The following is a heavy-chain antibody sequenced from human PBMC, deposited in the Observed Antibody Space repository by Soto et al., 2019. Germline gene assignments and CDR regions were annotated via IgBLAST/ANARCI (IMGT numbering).Heavy chain of an antibody. CDR3: ARAGHYYDSSGYAN. V-gene: IGHV1-18*01. D-gene: IGHD3-22*01. CDR2: ISAYNGNT. CDR1: GYTFGTSG. Sequence: QVKLVQSGAEVKKPGTSMKVSCKASGYTFGTSGISWIRQAPGQGLEWMGWISAYNGNTNYEQKLQDRVTMTTDTSTNTAYLELRSLRSDDTAAYYCARAGHYYDSSGYANWGQGTLVTVSS. J-gene: IGHJ4*02.